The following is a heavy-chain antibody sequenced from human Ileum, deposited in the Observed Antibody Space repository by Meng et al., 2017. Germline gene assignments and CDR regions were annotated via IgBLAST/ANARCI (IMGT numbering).Heavy chain of an antibody. CDR3: VRHGGKYFDS. D-gene: IGHD2-15*01. CDR2: IYLAGSP. CDR1: GGSISSSFY. J-gene: IGHJ4*02. Sequence: VRRRESGSGLVGPSGPLARTCTVSGGSISSSFYWSWVRQSPGKGLEWIGQIYLAGSPNYNPSLESRVTISVDKSKNQFSLRLTSVTAADTAIFYCVRHGGKYFDSWGQGTLVTVSS. V-gene: IGHV4-4*02.